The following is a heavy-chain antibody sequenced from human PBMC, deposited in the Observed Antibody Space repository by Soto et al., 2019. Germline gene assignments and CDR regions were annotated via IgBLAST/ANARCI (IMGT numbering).Heavy chain of an antibody. D-gene: IGHD5-12*01. J-gene: IGHJ5*02. Sequence: QVQLVQSGAEVKKPGSSVKVSCKASGGTFSSYAISGVRKAPGQGLELMGGIIPIFGTANYAQKFQGRVTITADESTSTAYMELSSLRSEDTAVYYCSRARLRPEREGFDPWGQGTLVTVSS. CDR1: GGTFSSYA. CDR3: SRARLRPEREGFDP. CDR2: IIPIFGTA. V-gene: IGHV1-69*12.